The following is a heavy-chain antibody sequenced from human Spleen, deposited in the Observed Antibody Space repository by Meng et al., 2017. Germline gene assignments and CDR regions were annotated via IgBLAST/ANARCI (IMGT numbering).Heavy chain of an antibody. CDR1: GGSFSGSY. Sequence: QVPRPQWGAGLLKPSEDRSHTWAGDGGSFSGSYWSWIRQPPGKGLEWIGEINHSGGTNYNTSLESRATISVDTSKNQFSLKLSSVTAADTAVYYCARGVTMVRGTTWDWFDPWGQGTLVTVSS. J-gene: IGHJ5*02. CDR3: ARGVTMVRGTTWDWFDP. CDR2: INHSGGT. V-gene: IGHV4-34*01. D-gene: IGHD3-10*01.